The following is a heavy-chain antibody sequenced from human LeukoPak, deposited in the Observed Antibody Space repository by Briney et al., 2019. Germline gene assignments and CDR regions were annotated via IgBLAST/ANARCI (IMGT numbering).Heavy chain of an antibody. CDR2: SYWEDDK. J-gene: IGHJ5*02. CDR1: GVSLSTSGVG. CDR3: AHRVLYCSGGSCYSMGFDP. D-gene: IGHD2-15*01. V-gene: IGHV2-5*02. Sequence: GPTPVNPTQTLTLTCTFSGVSLSTSGVGVGWSRRPPGKALEWLALSYWEDDKRYSPSLKSRLTITKDTSKPQVVLTTTNMDPLHTATYYCAHRVLYCSGGSCYSMGFDPWGQGTLVTVSS.